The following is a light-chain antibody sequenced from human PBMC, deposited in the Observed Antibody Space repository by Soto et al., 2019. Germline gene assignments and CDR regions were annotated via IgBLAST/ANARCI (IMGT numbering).Light chain of an antibody. CDR2: DAS. CDR3: QQYNKWPPLT. V-gene: IGKV3-15*01. CDR1: QSLNSD. J-gene: IGKJ4*01. Sequence: EIVMTQSPATLSVSPGERATLSCRASQSLNSDLAWYQQKRGQAPRLLIYDASTRATDIPDRFSGSGFGTEFTLTISSLQSEDFGVYYYQQYNKWPPLTFGGGTEVDIK.